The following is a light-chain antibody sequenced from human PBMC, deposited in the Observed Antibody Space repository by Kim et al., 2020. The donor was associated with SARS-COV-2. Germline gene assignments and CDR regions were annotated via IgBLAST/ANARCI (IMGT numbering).Light chain of an antibody. CDR1: QSVSSY. Sequence: SPGERAPLSCRASQSVSSYLAWYQQKPGRAPRLLIYDASNRATGIPARFSGSGSGTDFTLTISSLEPEDFAVYYCQQRSNWPPITFGQGTRLEIK. CDR2: DAS. J-gene: IGKJ5*01. CDR3: QQRSNWPPIT. V-gene: IGKV3-11*01.